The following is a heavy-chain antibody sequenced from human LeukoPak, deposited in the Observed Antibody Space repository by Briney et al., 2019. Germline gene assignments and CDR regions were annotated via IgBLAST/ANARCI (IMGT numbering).Heavy chain of an antibody. J-gene: IGHJ4*02. CDR2: TGRNSYT. CDR1: GFTFSDYY. D-gene: IGHD6-13*01. CDR3: ARMGIAAVGAYYFDY. V-gene: IGHV3-11*06. Sequence: GGSLRLSCAASGFTFSDYYMSWIRQAPGKGLEWVSYTGRNSYTNYADSVKGRFTISRDNAKNSLYLQMASLRAEDTAVYYCARMGIAAVGAYYFDYWGQGTLVAVSS.